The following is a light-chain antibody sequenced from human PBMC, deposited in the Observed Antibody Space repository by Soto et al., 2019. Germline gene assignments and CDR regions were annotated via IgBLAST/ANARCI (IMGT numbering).Light chain of an antibody. CDR1: YSDVGLYDY. J-gene: IGLJ1*01. Sequence: QSALTQPRSVSGSPGQSVTISCTGTYSDVGLYDYLSWYQQHPGKAPKLIISDVTKRPSGVPDRFSGSKSGNTASLTISGLQAEDEADYSCCSYAGTYTYVFGSGTKVTVL. CDR3: CSYAGTYTYV. V-gene: IGLV2-11*01. CDR2: DVT.